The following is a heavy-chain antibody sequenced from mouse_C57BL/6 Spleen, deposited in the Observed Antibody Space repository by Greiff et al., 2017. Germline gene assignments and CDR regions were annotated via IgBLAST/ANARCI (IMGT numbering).Heavy chain of an antibody. CDR1: GYTFTSYW. D-gene: IGHD1-1*01. V-gene: IGHV1-55*01. J-gene: IGHJ2*01. Sequence: QVQLQQPGAELVKPGASVKMSCKASGYTFTSYWITWVKQRPGQGLEWIGDIYPGSGSTNYNEKFKSKATLTVDTSSSTAYMQLSSLTSEDSEVYYCARNYGSSYCFDYWGQGTTLTVSS. CDR3: ARNYGSSYCFDY. CDR2: IYPGSGST.